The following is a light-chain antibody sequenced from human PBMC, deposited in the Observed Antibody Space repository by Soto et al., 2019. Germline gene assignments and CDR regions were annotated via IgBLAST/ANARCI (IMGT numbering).Light chain of an antibody. J-gene: IGLJ3*02. CDR3: SAWDDNLDGPV. Sequence: QSVLTQPPSASGAPGQRVTISCSGSSSNIGSNTVNWYQQFPGTAPRVLMYSNNQRPSGVPDRFSGSKSGTSVFLAISGLQSDEEADYYCSAWDDNLDGPVFGGGTKLTVL. V-gene: IGLV1-44*01. CDR1: SSNIGSNT. CDR2: SNN.